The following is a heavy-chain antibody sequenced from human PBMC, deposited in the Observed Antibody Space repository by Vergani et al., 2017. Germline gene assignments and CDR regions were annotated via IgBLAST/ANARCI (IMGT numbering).Heavy chain of an antibody. D-gene: IGHD2/OR15-2a*01. Sequence: QLQLQESGPGLVKPSETLSLSCRVSGDSISRSHYYWGFIRQPPGKGLEWIGSISSSGSPYYNPTLKSRLAFSVDTSKNLFSLRLKSVTATDTAVYFCANSVIAGNVGVAYFGMDVWGRGTTVTVSS. CDR1: GDSISRSHYY. CDR2: ISSSGSP. V-gene: IGHV4-39*02. CDR3: ANSVIAGNVGVAYFGMDV. J-gene: IGHJ6*02.